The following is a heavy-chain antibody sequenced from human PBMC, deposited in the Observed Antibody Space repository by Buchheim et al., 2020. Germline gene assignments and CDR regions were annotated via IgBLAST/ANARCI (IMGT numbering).Heavy chain of an antibody. J-gene: IGHJ4*02. Sequence: VQLVESGGGVVQPGRSLRLSCAVSGVSIDTYGMHWVRQAPGKGLEWVAVISNDGSTKDYADSVKGRFTISRDNSQKALYLQMNSLRPEDTAVYYCAKDRYCPSPSCPTDYWGQGTL. CDR2: ISNDGSTK. CDR3: AKDRYCPSPSCPTDY. D-gene: IGHD2-2*01. CDR1: GVSIDTYG. V-gene: IGHV3-30*18.